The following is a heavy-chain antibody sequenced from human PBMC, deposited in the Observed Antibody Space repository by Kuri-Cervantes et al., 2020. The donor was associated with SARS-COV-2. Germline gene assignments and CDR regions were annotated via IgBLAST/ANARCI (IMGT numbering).Heavy chain of an antibody. V-gene: IGHV3-33*08. D-gene: IGHD3-10*01. CDR1: GFTFSTYD. Sequence: GGSLRLSCAASGFTFSTYDMYWVRQAPGKGLEWVAFIWNDGSNKYYADSVKGRFTISRDNSKNTLYLQMDSLRGDDTAVYYCARDVGDSGSDYWSQGTLVTVSS. CDR2: IWNDGSNK. J-gene: IGHJ4*02. CDR3: ARDVGDSGSDY.